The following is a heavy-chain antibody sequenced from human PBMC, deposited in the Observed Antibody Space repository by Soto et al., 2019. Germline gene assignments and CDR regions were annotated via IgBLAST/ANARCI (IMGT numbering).Heavy chain of an antibody. CDR2: IKQDGSEK. Sequence: GGSLRLSCAASGFTFSSYWMSWVRQAPGKGLEWVANIKQDGSEKYYVDSVKGRFTISRDNAKNSLYLQMNSLRAEDTAVYYCARDVGSGSYYNHYFDYWGQGTLVNV. V-gene: IGHV3-7*04. D-gene: IGHD3-10*01. J-gene: IGHJ4*02. CDR1: GFTFSSYW. CDR3: ARDVGSGSYYNHYFDY.